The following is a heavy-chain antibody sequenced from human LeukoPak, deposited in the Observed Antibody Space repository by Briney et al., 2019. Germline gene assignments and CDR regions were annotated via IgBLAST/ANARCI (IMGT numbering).Heavy chain of an antibody. CDR3: ARESPYYDILTGYYDY. V-gene: IGHV1-69*05. Sequence: SVKVSCKASGGTFISYAISWVRQAPGQGLEWMGRIIPIFGTANYAQKFQGRVTITTDESTSTAYMELSSLRSEDTAVYYCARESPYYDILTGYYDYWGQGTLVTVSS. CDR2: IIPIFGTA. J-gene: IGHJ4*02. D-gene: IGHD3-9*01. CDR1: GGTFISYA.